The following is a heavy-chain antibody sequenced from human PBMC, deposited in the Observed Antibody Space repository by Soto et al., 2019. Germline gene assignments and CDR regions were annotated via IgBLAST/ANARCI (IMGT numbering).Heavy chain of an antibody. D-gene: IGHD4-4*01. CDR2: ISYDGGNK. Sequence: GGSLRLSCAASGFTFSSYALHWVRQAPGKGLEWVALISYDGGNKYYADSVKARFTISRDISKNTLYLQINSLRPEDTAVYYCARDXIIGSTLTKHYYYGMDVWGQGTTVTVSS. CDR1: GFTFSSYA. J-gene: IGHJ6*01. V-gene: IGHV3-30-3*01. CDR3: ARDXIIGSTLTKHYYYGMDV.